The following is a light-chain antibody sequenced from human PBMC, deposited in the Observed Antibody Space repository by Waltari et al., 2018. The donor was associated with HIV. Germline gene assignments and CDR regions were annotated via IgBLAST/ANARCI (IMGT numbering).Light chain of an antibody. V-gene: IGKV3-11*01. CDR3: QQRSNWPPWT. CDR2: DAS. CDR1: QSVSSY. J-gene: IGKJ1*01. Sequence: EIVLTQSLDTLSLSPGERATLSCRASQSVSSYLAWYQQKPGQAPRLLIYDASNRATGIPARFSGSGSGTDFTLTISSLEPEDFAVYYCQQRSNWPPWTFGQGTKVEIK.